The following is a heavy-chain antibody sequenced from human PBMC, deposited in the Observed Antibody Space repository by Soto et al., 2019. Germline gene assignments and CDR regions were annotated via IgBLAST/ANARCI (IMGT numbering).Heavy chain of an antibody. CDR1: GFTFSDYY. D-gene: IGHD1-26*01. J-gene: IGHJ5*02. V-gene: IGHV3-11*05. Sequence: QVQLVESGGGLVKPGGSLRLSCAASGFTFSDYYMSWISQAPGKGLEWVSYISSSSSYTNYADSVKGRFTISRDNAKNSLYLQMNSLRAEDTAVYYCARAAVGIKWFDPCGQVPLVTVSS. CDR3: ARAAVGIKWFDP. CDR2: ISSSSSYT.